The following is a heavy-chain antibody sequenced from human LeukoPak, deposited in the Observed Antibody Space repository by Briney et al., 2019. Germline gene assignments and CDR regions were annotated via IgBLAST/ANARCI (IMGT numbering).Heavy chain of an antibody. CDR1: GFTFSSYA. J-gene: IGHJ4*02. Sequence: PGGSLSLSCAASGFTFSSYAIGWVRQAPGKGLEWVSLISGSGGSTYYADSVRGRFTVSRDNSKNTEYLQMNSLRAEDTAIYYCAKDDDDGDHVVVDHWGQGTLVTVSS. CDR3: AKDDDDGDHVVVDH. D-gene: IGHD4-17*01. CDR2: ISGSGGST. V-gene: IGHV3-23*01.